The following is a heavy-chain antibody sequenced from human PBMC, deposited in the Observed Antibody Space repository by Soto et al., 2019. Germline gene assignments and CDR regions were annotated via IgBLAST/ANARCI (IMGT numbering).Heavy chain of an antibody. CDR1: GFTFSSYW. Sequence: GGSLRLSCAASGFTFSSYWMHWVRQAPGKGLVWVSRINSDGSSTSYADSVKGRFTISRDNAKNTLYLQMNSLRAEDTAVYYCARGALDVRYSYYYYYMDVWGKGTTVTVSS. J-gene: IGHJ6*03. V-gene: IGHV3-74*01. CDR2: INSDGSST. CDR3: ARGALDVRYSYYYYYMDV.